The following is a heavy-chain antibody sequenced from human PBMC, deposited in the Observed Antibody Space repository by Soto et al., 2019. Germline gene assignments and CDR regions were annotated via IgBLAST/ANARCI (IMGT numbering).Heavy chain of an antibody. CDR2: IYYSGST. D-gene: IGHD2-2*01. J-gene: IGHJ4*02. V-gene: IGHV4-30-4*01. CDR3: ARLYAGYEAFDY. Sequence: SETLSLTCSVSGGSINSGDYYWSWIRQSPGKGLEWIGYIYYSGSTYYNPSLKSRSTISIDTSKNQFFLDVDSVTAADTAVYYCARLYAGYEAFDYWGQGTLVTVSS. CDR1: GGSINSGDYY.